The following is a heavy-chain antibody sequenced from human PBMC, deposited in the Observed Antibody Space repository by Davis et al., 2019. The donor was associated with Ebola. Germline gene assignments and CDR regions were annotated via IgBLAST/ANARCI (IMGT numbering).Heavy chain of an antibody. D-gene: IGHD2-8*02. Sequence: SVKVSCKASGGTFSSYAISWVRQTPGQGLEWMGGIIPIFGTANYAQKFQGRVTITADESTSTAYMELSSLRSEDTAVYYCARGGVDRDYYYGMDVWGQGTTVTVSS. CDR2: IIPIFGTA. CDR3: ARGGVDRDYYYGMDV. V-gene: IGHV1-69*13. J-gene: IGHJ6*02. CDR1: GGTFSSYA.